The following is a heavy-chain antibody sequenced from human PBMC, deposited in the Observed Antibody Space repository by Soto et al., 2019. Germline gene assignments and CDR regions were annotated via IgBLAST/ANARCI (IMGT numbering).Heavy chain of an antibody. Sequence: GGSLRLSCAASGFTFSNAWMSWVRQAPGKGLEWVGRIKSKTDGGTTDYAAPVKGRFTISRDDSKNTLYLQMNSLKTEDTAVYYCTTDLPYSSSWFAGSRFDYWGQGTLVTVSS. V-gene: IGHV3-15*01. CDR2: IKSKTDGGTT. CDR1: GFTFSNAW. J-gene: IGHJ4*02. CDR3: TTDLPYSSSWFAGSRFDY. D-gene: IGHD6-13*01.